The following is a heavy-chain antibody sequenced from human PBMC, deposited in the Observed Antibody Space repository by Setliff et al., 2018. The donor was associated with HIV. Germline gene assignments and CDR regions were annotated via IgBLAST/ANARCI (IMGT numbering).Heavy chain of an antibody. D-gene: IGHD1-26*01. V-gene: IGHV4-39*02. CDR1: GGSISSNSYY. CDR3: ARDYRKGFDI. Sequence: TSETLSLTCTVSGGSISSNSYYWGWIRQPPGKGLEWIGSLFYSGNLDYNPSLKGRVAIFVDTSKNQFSLKLRSVTAADTSVYYCARDYRKGFDIWGQGTLVTVSS. CDR2: LFYSGNL. J-gene: IGHJ3*02.